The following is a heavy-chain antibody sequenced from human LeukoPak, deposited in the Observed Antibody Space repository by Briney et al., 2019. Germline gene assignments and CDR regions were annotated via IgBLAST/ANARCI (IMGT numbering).Heavy chain of an antibody. CDR1: GYTFTGYY. J-gene: IGHJ4*02. CDR2: INPKSGGT. Sequence: ASVKVSCEASGYTFTGYYMHWVRQAPGQGLEWMGWINPKSGGTTYGQKFQGRVTMTRDTSTSTAYMELSRLRSDDTAVYYCARGGEVCSSSSCYRGHDYWGQGTLVTVSS. CDR3: ARGGEVCSSSSCYRGHDY. D-gene: IGHD2-2*01. V-gene: IGHV1-2*02.